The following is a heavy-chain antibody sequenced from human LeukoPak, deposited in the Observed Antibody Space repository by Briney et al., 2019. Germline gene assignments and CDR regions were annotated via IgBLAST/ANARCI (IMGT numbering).Heavy chain of an antibody. CDR2: IIGPCGGT. D-gene: IGHD1-1*01. V-gene: IGHV3-23*01. CDR1: GFSFNSYA. CDR3: AKAAAERCASIKCYPFDS. Sequence: PGGSLRLSCTASGFSFNSYAMNWVRQAPGKGLEWVASIIGPCGGTYHAGSVRGRFTISRDNSKNTLYLQMSHLRVEDTALYYCAKAAAERCASIKCYPFDSWGQGTLVAVSS. J-gene: IGHJ4*02.